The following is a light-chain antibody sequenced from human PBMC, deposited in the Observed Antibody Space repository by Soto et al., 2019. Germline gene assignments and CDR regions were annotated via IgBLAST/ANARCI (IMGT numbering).Light chain of an antibody. CDR1: QSVSNY. V-gene: IGKV3-11*01. CDR3: QQHINRLS. CDR2: DAS. J-gene: IGKJ4*01. Sequence: EIVLTQSPATLSLSPGERATLSCRASQSVSNYLAWYQQKPGQAPRLLIHDASTRATGIPARFSGSGSGTDFTLTITTLEPEDVAVYYCQQHINRLSFGGGTKVEIK.